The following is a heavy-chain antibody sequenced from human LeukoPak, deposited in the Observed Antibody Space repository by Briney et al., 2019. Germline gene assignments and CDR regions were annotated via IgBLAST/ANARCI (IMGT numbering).Heavy chain of an antibody. J-gene: IGHJ4*02. CDR3: ARDKRGNGDYVPFDY. CDR2: IYSGGST. Sequence: GGSLRLSCAASGFTVSSNYMSWVRQAPGKGLEWVSVIYSGGSTYYADSVKGRFTISRDNSKSTLYLQMNSLRAEDTAVYYCARDKRGNGDYVPFDYWGQGTLVTVSS. V-gene: IGHV3-66*01. CDR1: GFTVSSNY. D-gene: IGHD4-17*01.